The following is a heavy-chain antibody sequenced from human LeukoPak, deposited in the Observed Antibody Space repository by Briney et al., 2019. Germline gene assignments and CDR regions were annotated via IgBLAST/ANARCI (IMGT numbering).Heavy chain of an antibody. CDR2: IKQDGSEK. J-gene: IGHJ4*02. Sequence: GGSLRLSCAASGFTFSSYWMSWVRQTPGKGLEWVANIKQDGSEKYYADSVEGRFTISRDNAKNSLYLQMNSLRAEDTAVYYCARWIGGFDYWGQGALVTVSS. CDR1: GFTFSSYW. D-gene: IGHD3-10*01. V-gene: IGHV3-7*01. CDR3: ARWIGGFDY.